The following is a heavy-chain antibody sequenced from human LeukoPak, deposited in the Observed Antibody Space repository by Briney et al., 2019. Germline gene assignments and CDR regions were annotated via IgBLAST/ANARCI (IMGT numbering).Heavy chain of an antibody. CDR3: ATETGAFDI. J-gene: IGHJ3*02. V-gene: IGHV3-9*01. CDR1: GFTFDDYA. CDR2: ISWNSGSI. Sequence: PGGSLRLSCAASGFTFDDYAMHWVRQAPGKGLEWVSGISWNSGSIGYADSVKGRFTISRDNAKNSLYLQMNSLRAEDTALYYCATETGAFDIWGQGTMVTVSS.